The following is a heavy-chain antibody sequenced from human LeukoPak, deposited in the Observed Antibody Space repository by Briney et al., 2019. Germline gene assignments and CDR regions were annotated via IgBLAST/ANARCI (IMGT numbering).Heavy chain of an antibody. CDR3: ARFGNRRSFDWDY. V-gene: IGHV1-2*02. CDR1: GYTFTGYY. Sequence: ASVKVSCKASGYTFTGYYMHWVRQAPGQGLEWMGWINPNSGGTNYAQKFQGRVTMTRDTSISTAYMELSRLRSDDTAVYYCARFGNRRSFDWDYWGQGTLVTVSP. J-gene: IGHJ4*02. CDR2: INPNSGGT. D-gene: IGHD3-9*01.